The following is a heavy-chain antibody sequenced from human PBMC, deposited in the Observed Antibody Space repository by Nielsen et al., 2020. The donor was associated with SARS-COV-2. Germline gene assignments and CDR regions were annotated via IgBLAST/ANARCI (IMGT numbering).Heavy chain of an antibody. Sequence: GESLKISCAASGFTFSGYTMNWVRQAPGKGLEWVSSVSTGSDYRHYADLVQGRFAISRDNAKDSLYLQMNSLRAEDTAIYYCARDRSGFGFDFWGQGALVTVSS. CDR3: ARDRSGFGFDF. V-gene: IGHV3-21*01. CDR1: GFTFSGYT. J-gene: IGHJ4*02. D-gene: IGHD3-3*01. CDR2: VSTGSDYR.